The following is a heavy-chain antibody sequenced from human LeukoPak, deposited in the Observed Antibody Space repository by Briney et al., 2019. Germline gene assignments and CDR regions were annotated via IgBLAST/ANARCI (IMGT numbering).Heavy chain of an antibody. J-gene: IGHJ3*02. V-gene: IGHV3-66*01. Sequence: PGGSLRLSCAASGFTVSSNYMSWVRQAPGKGLEWVSVIYSGGSTYYADSVKGRFTISRDNSKNTLYLQMNSLRAEDTAVYYCASGGYCSSTSCYADDAFDIWGQGTMVTVSS. D-gene: IGHD2-2*01. CDR3: ASGGYCSSTSCYADDAFDI. CDR2: IYSGGST. CDR1: GFTVSSNY.